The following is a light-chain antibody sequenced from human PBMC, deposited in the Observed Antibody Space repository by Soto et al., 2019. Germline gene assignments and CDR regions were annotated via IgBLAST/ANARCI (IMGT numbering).Light chain of an antibody. CDR2: DVN. Sequence: QTVVTQPRSVSGSPGQSVTISCTGTSSDVGGYKYVSWYQQHPGKAPQLMIYDVNKRPSGVPDRFSGSKSGNTASLTISGLQAEDEADYYCCSYAGSYNWVFGGGTQLTVL. CDR1: SSDVGGYKY. CDR3: CSYAGSYNWV. J-gene: IGLJ3*02. V-gene: IGLV2-11*01.